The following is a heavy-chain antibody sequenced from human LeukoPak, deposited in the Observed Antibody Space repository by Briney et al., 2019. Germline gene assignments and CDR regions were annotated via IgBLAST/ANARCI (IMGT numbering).Heavy chain of an antibody. CDR2: ISAYNGNT. CDR1: GYTFTSYA. CDR3: ARRGSYGYVFDY. J-gene: IGHJ4*02. V-gene: IGHV1-18*01. D-gene: IGHD5-18*01. Sequence: ASVKVSCKASGYTFTSYAISWVRQAPGQGLEWMGWISAYNGNTHYAQKVQDRVTMTTDTSTSTAYMELRSLRSDDTAVYYCARRGSYGYVFDYWGQGTLVTVSS.